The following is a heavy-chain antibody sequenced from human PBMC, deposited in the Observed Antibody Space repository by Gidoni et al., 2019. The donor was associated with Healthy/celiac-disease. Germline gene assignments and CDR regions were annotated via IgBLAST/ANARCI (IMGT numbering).Heavy chain of an antibody. CDR3: ARDFLGGYDSKPDY. V-gene: IGHV3-21*01. D-gene: IGHD5-12*01. Sequence: EVQLVESGGGLVKPGGSLRLSCAASGFTFSSYSMNWVRQAPGKGLEWVSSISSSSSYIYYADSVKGRFTISRDNAKNSLYLQMNSLRAEDTAVYYCARDFLGGYDSKPDYWGQGTLVTVSS. CDR2: ISSSSSYI. CDR1: GFTFSSYS. J-gene: IGHJ4*02.